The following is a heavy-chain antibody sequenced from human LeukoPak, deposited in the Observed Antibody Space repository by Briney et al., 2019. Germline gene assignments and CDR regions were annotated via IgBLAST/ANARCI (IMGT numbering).Heavy chain of an antibody. Sequence: PSETLSLTCPVSGYSISSGYYWGWIRQPPGKGLEWIGSIYHSGSTYYNPSLKSRVTISVDTSKNQFSLKLSSVTAADTSVYYCARDRQTAIVGATDAFDIWGQGTMVTVSS. J-gene: IGHJ3*02. CDR2: IYHSGST. CDR3: ARDRQTAIVGATDAFDI. V-gene: IGHV4-38-2*02. D-gene: IGHD1-26*01. CDR1: GYSISSGYY.